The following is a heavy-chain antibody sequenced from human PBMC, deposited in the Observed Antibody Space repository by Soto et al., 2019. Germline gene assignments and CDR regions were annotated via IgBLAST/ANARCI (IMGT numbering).Heavy chain of an antibody. Sequence: GGSLRLSCAASGFTFTRYSMNWVRQAPGKGLEWVSSISSTTNYIYYGDSMKGRFTISRDNAKNSLYLEMNSLRAEDTAVYYCVRATQAITSNVDYWGKGTLVTVSS. V-gene: IGHV3-21*06. CDR1: GFTFTRYS. CDR3: VRATQAITSNVDY. CDR2: ISSTTNYI. J-gene: IGHJ4*02. D-gene: IGHD1-1*01.